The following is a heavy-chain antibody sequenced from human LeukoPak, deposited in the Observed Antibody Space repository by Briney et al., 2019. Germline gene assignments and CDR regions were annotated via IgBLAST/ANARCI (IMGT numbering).Heavy chain of an antibody. CDR3: ARGRDEIDY. D-gene: IGHD3-10*01. J-gene: IGHJ4*02. V-gene: IGHV1-2*02. Sequence: GASVKVSCKASGYTFTGYYMHWVRQAPGRGLEWMGWINPNSGDSNIAQNFQIRVTMTRDKSISTIYMELRRLRFDDTAVYYCARGRDEIDYWGQGTLVTVSS. CDR2: INPNSGDS. CDR1: GYTFTGYY.